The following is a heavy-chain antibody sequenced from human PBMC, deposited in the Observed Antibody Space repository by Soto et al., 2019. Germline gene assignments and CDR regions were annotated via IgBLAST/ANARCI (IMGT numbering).Heavy chain of an antibody. D-gene: IGHD1-1*01. J-gene: IGHJ6*02. Sequence: PGGSLRLSCVASGFTFGTYALHWVRQAPGKGLQWVALISYEGSNTYYADSVKGRFTVSRDNSKGTLYLQMNSLRPEDTGVYYCARVTPGNNLYYFSGMDVWGQGTSVTVSS. CDR2: ISYEGSNT. V-gene: IGHV3-30-3*01. CDR3: ARVTPGNNLYYFSGMDV. CDR1: GFTFGTYA.